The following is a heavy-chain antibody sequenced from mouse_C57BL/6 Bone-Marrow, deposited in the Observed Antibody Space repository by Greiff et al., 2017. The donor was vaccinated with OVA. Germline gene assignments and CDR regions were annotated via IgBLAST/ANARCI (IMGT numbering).Heavy chain of an antibody. D-gene: IGHD1-1*01. Sequence: DVHLVESGGGLVKPGGSLKLSCAASGFTFSSYAMSWVRQTPEKRLEWVATISDGGSYTYYPDNVKGRFTISRDNAKNNLYLQMSHLKSEDTAMYYCARGGTVNAYWGQGTLVTVSA. V-gene: IGHV5-4*01. J-gene: IGHJ3*01. CDR3: ARGGTVNAY. CDR1: GFTFSSYA. CDR2: ISDGGSYT.